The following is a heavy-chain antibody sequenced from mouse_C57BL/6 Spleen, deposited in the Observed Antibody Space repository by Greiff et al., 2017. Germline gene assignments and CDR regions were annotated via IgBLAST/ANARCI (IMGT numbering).Heavy chain of an antibody. CDR1: GFTFSDAW. CDR2: IRNKANNHAT. D-gene: IGHD2-5*01. J-gene: IGHJ1*03. V-gene: IGHV6-6*01. Sequence: EVKLEESGGGLVQPGGSMKLSCAASGFTFSDAWMDWVRQSPEKGLEWVAEIRNKANNHATYYAESVKGRFTISRDDSKSSVYLQMNSLRAEDTGIYYCTGATSYYSNYGRYFDVWGTGTTVTVSS. CDR3: TGATSYYSNYGRYFDV.